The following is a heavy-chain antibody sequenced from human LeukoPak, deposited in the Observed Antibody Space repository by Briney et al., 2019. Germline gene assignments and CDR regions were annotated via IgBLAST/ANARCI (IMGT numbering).Heavy chain of an antibody. CDR1: GFTFSSYG. Sequence: GRSLRLSCAASGFTFSSYGMHWVRQAPGKGLEWVAVISYDGSNKYYADSVKGRFTISRDNSKNTLYLQMNSLRAEDTAVYYCARDRIGDGIYYWGQGTLVTVSS. J-gene: IGHJ4*02. CDR3: ARDRIGDGIYY. D-gene: IGHD2-8*01. V-gene: IGHV3-30*03. CDR2: ISYDGSNK.